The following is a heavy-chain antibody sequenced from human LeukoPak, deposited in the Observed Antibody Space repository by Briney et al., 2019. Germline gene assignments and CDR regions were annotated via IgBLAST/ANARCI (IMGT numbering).Heavy chain of an antibody. J-gene: IGHJ4*02. CDR3: ARLRVPFEFDY. D-gene: IGHD2-2*01. CDR2: INHSGST. CDR1: GGSFSGYY. V-gene: IGHV4-34*01. Sequence: PSETLSLTCAVYGGSFSGYYWSWIRQPPGKGLEWIGEINHSGSTNYNPSLKSRVTISVDTSKNQFSLKLSSVTAADTAVYYCARLRVPFEFDYWGQGTLVTVSS.